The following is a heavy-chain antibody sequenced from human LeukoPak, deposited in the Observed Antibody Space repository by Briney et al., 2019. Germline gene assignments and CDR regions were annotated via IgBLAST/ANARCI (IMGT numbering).Heavy chain of an antibody. V-gene: IGHV1-24*01. D-gene: IGHD3-22*01. Sequence: ASVKVSCKVSGYTLTELSMHWVRQAPGKGLEWMGGFDPEDGETIYAQKFQGRVTMTEDTSTDTAYMELSSLRSEDTAVYYCATDSSGYRLRPFDYWGQGTLVTVSS. CDR2: FDPEDGET. CDR3: ATDSSGYRLRPFDY. CDR1: GYTLTELS. J-gene: IGHJ4*02.